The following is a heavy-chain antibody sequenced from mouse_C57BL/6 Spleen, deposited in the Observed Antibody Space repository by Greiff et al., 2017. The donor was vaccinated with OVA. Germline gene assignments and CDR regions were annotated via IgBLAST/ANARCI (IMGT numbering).Heavy chain of an antibody. V-gene: IGHV5-9*01. Sequence: EVQLVESGGGLVKPGGSLKLSCAASGFTFSSYTMSWVRQTPEKRLEWVATISGGGGNTYYPDSVKGRFTISRDNAKNTLYLQMSSLMSEDTALYYCARQRYYGSSYAMDYWGQGTSVTVSS. D-gene: IGHD1-1*01. CDR2: ISGGGGNT. J-gene: IGHJ4*01. CDR3: ARQRYYGSSYAMDY. CDR1: GFTFSSYT.